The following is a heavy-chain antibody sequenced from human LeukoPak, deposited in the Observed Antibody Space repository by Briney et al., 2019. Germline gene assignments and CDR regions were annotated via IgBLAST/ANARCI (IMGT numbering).Heavy chain of an antibody. CDR3: ARLYGDYRQYFLDS. D-gene: IGHD4-17*01. CDR2: IRTFSGNT. J-gene: IGHJ5*01. Sequence: GASVKVSCKASGNTFSGYSISWVRQAPGQGLEWMGWIRTFSGNTKFPQKFQDRVTMTADASTSTAYMELRSLRSDDTAIYYCARLYGDYRQYFLDSWGQGTLVTVSS. CDR1: GNTFSGYS. V-gene: IGHV1-18*01.